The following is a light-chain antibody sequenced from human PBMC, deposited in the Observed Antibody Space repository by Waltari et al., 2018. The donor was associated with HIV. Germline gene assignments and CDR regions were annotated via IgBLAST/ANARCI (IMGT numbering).Light chain of an antibody. V-gene: IGLV1-47*01. CDR3: AAWDDSLSGYV. Sequence: QSVLTQPPSASGTPGQRVTISCSGSSSNIGRSYVSWYQQVPGTAPKLLIYSSNHRPSGVPDRFSGSKSGTSASLAISGLRSEDEADYYCAAWDDSLSGYVFGTGTKVTVL. J-gene: IGLJ1*01. CDR2: SSN. CDR1: SSNIGRSY.